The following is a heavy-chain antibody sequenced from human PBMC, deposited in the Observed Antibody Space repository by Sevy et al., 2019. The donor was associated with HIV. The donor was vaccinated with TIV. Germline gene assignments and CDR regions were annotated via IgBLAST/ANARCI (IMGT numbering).Heavy chain of an antibody. D-gene: IGHD3-10*01. CDR1: GFSFSSYT. CDR2: ISYSSTHI. Sequence: GSLRLSCAASGFSFSSYTINWVRQAPGRGLEWVSSISYSSTHIYYADSVKGRFTISRDNAKNSLYLQMNSLRVEDTAVYYCASPRDHASGSDYPSYYYMDVWGRGTTVTVSS. CDR3: ASPRDHASGSDYPSYYYMDV. V-gene: IGHV3-21*01. J-gene: IGHJ6*03.